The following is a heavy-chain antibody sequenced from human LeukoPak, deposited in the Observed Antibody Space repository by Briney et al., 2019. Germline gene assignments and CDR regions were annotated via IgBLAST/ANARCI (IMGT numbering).Heavy chain of an antibody. Sequence: SETLSLTCTVSGGSISFYYWSWIRQPPGKGLEWIGYIYYSGSTNYNPTLKSRVTISVDTSKNQFSLNLSSVTAADTAVYYCARVGTIPPYYYYYYMDVWGKGTTVTISS. V-gene: IGHV4-59*01. D-gene: IGHD3-9*01. CDR1: GGSISFYY. CDR2: IYYSGST. CDR3: ARVGTIPPYYYYYYMDV. J-gene: IGHJ6*03.